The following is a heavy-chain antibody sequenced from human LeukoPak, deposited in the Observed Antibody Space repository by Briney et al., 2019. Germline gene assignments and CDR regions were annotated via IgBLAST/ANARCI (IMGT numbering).Heavy chain of an antibody. CDR1: GGSISSSS. Sequence: LSLTCTVSGGSISSSSYYWGWIRQPPGKGLEWVAVISYDGTNQYYADSVKGRFTVSRDNSKNTLYLQMNSLRAEDTAVFYCARVGGYSFGLGGGLDSWGQGTLVTVSS. J-gene: IGHJ4*02. CDR3: ARVGGYSFGLGGGLDS. V-gene: IGHV3-30-3*01. D-gene: IGHD5-18*01. CDR2: ISYDGTNQ.